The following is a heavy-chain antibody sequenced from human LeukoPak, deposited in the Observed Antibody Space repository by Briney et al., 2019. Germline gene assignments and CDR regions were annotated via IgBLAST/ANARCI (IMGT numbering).Heavy chain of an antibody. Sequence: SETLSLTCTVSGGSISSSYWNWIRQPPGRGLEWIGHIYNSGSTNYNPSLKSRVTISVDTSKNQLSLKLSSATAADTAVYYCARDYYDSSGYYHFDYWGQGTLVTVSS. CDR1: GGSISSSY. J-gene: IGHJ4*02. CDR3: ARDYYDSSGYYHFDY. CDR2: IYNSGST. V-gene: IGHV4-59*01. D-gene: IGHD3-22*01.